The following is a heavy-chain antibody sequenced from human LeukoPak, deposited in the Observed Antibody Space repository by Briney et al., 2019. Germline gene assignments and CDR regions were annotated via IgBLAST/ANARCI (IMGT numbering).Heavy chain of an antibody. CDR1: GYTFTGYY. V-gene: IGHV1-2*04. D-gene: IGHD6-13*01. CDR2: INPNSGGT. Sequence: ASVKVSCKASGYTFTGYYMHWVRQAPGQGLEWMGWINPNSGGTNYAQKFQGWVTMTTDTSTSTAYMELRSLRSDDTAVYYCARIAAAENYFDYWGQGTLVTVSS. CDR3: ARIAAAENYFDY. J-gene: IGHJ4*02.